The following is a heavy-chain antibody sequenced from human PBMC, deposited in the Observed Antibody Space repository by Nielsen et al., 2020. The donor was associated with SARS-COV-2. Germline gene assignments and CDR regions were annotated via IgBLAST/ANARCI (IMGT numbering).Heavy chain of an antibody. CDR1: AYSFSDYG. Sequence: ASVKVSCKASAYSFSDYGISWVRQDPGQGLEWMGWISGDSGNTKYAEKFQGRVTLTTETSTSTDYMEVTSLRADDTAVYYCARDRQYNWNDYNGMVGWGQGITVTVSS. J-gene: IGHJ6*02. D-gene: IGHD1-1*01. CDR3: ARDRQYNWNDYNGMVG. V-gene: IGHV1-18*01. CDR2: ISGDSGNT.